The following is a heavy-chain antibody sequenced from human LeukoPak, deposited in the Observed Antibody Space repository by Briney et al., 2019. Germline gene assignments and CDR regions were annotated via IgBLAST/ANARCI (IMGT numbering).Heavy chain of an antibody. Sequence: GESLKISCKGPGYSFTSYWIGWVRQMPGKGLEWMGIIYPGDSDTRYSPSFQGQVTISADKSISTTYLQWSSLKASDTAMYYCARRWTNYGGRYDYWGQGTLVTVSS. CDR3: ARRWTNYGGRYDY. CDR1: GYSFTSYW. D-gene: IGHD4-17*01. V-gene: IGHV5-51*01. J-gene: IGHJ4*02. CDR2: IYPGDSDT.